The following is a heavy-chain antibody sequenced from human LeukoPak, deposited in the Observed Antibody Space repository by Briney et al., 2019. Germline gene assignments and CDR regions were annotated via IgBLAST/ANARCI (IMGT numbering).Heavy chain of an antibody. CDR2: IYYSGST. J-gene: IGHJ4*02. D-gene: IGHD6-19*01. V-gene: IGHV4-59*01. Sequence: PSETLSLTCTVSGGSISNYYYSWIRQPPGKGLEWIGYIYYSGSTNYNPSLKSRVTLSVDTSKNQFSLKLSSVTAADTAVYYCARLDSSGWGYSDYWGQGTLVTVSS. CDR3: ARLDSSGWGYSDY. CDR1: GGSISNYY.